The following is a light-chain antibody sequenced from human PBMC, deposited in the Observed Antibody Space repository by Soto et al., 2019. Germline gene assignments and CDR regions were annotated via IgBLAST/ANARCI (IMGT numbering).Light chain of an antibody. CDR2: AVS. V-gene: IGKV3D-20*01. J-gene: IGKJ4*01. CDR1: QSFGINY. Sequence: EIVLTQSLATLSLSTEERATISSGASQSFGINYLAWYQQKPGLVTRFLMYAVSKRFTGTPDRLSGSGAGKDFALTIARLEPEDSSVYYCQQFGASLTCVGGTNGDSK. CDR3: QQFGASLT.